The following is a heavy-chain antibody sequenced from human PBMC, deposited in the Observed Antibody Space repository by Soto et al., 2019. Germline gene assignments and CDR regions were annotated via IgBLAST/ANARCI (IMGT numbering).Heavy chain of an antibody. V-gene: IGHV3-64*01. CDR1: GFTFSSYA. CDR3: ARGGGSQNSAEFDY. Sequence: GGSLRLSCAASGFTFSSYAMHWVRQAPGKGLEYVSAISSNGGSTYYANSVKGRFTISRDNSKNTLYLQMGSLRAEDMAVYYCARGGGSQNSAEFDYWGQGTLVTVSS. CDR2: ISSNGGST. D-gene: IGHD1-26*01. J-gene: IGHJ4*02.